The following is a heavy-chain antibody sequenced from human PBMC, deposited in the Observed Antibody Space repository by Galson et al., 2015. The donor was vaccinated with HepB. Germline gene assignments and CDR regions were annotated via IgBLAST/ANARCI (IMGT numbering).Heavy chain of an antibody. J-gene: IGHJ4*02. CDR2: TNRDGSVT. V-gene: IGHV3-74*01. CDR1: GFTFSSYF. CDR3: ARGGVVGGTDY. Sequence: SLRVSCAASGFTFSSYFMDWVRQAPGKGLVWVSDTNRDGSVTRYADSVKGRFTISRDNAKNMLYLQMNSLRVDDAAIYYCARGGVVGGTDYWGQGTLVTVSS. D-gene: IGHD6-19*01.